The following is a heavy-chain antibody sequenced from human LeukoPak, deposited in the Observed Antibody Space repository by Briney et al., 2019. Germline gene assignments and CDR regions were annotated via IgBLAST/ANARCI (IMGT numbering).Heavy chain of an antibody. CDR1: GFTFSSYA. CDR2: ISGSGGST. D-gene: IGHD2-8*01. V-gene: IGHV3-23*01. Sequence: GGSLRLSCAASGFTFSSYAMSWVRQAPGKGLEWVSAISGSGGSTYYADSVKGRFTISRDNSKNTLYLQMNSLRAEDTAVYYCARDTSMDYYYYMDVWGKGTTVTVSS. J-gene: IGHJ6*03. CDR3: ARDTSMDYYYYMDV.